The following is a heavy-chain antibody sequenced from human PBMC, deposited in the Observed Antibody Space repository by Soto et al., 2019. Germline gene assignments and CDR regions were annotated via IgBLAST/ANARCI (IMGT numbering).Heavy chain of an antibody. CDR1: GFTFDDYA. Sequence: EVPLVESGGGLVQPGRSLRLSCAASGFTFDDYAMHWVRQAPGKGLEWVSGISWNSGSIGYADSVKGRFTISRDNAKNSLYLQMNSLRAEDTALYYCAKDIGGDWLGDDAFDIWGQGTMVTVSS. D-gene: IGHD3-9*01. V-gene: IGHV3-9*01. J-gene: IGHJ3*02. CDR3: AKDIGGDWLGDDAFDI. CDR2: ISWNSGSI.